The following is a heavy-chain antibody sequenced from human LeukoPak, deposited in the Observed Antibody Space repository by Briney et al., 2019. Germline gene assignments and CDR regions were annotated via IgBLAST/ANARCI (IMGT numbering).Heavy chain of an antibody. V-gene: IGHV4-4*07. D-gene: IGHD4-17*01. J-gene: IGHJ4*02. CDR2: IYTSGST. Sequence: SETLSLTCTVSGVSISGYYWSWIRQPAGKGLEWIGRIYTSGSTNYSPSLKSRVTMSVDTSKNQFSLKLSSVTAADTAVYYCARIYGDYSGIDYWGQGTLVTVSS. CDR1: GVSISGYY. CDR3: ARIYGDYSGIDY.